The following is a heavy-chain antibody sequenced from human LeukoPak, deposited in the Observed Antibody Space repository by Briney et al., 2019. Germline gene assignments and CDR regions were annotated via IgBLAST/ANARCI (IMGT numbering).Heavy chain of an antibody. Sequence: GGSLRLSCAASGFTFSKYAMNWVRQAPGKGLEWVSAISGSGGNTNYADSVKGRFTISRDNSKNTLYLQMNSLRAEDTAVYYCAKNPHITMPYYFDYWGQGTLVTVSS. CDR3: AKNPHITMPYYFDY. D-gene: IGHD3-10*01. CDR2: ISGSGGNT. CDR1: GFTFSKYA. J-gene: IGHJ4*02. V-gene: IGHV3-23*01.